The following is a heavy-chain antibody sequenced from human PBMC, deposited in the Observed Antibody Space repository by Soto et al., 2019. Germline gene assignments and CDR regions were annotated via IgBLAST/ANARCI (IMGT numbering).Heavy chain of an antibody. CDR3: GRGGGRGYCSGNTCYSPYNYYGMDV. Sequence: SPTLSLTCAISGDSVSSNSAAWNWVRQSPSRGLEWLGRTYYRSKWYDDYAVSVKSRITINPDTSKNQFSLHLNSVTPEDTAVYYCGRGGGRGYCSGNTCYSPYNYYGMDVWGQGTTVTVSS. D-gene: IGHD2-15*01. V-gene: IGHV6-1*01. J-gene: IGHJ6*02. CDR1: GDSVSSNSAA. CDR2: TYYRSKWYD.